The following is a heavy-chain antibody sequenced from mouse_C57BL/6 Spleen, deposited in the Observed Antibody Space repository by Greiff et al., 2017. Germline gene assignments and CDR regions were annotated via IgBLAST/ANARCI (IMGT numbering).Heavy chain of an antibody. Sequence: VQLQQSGPELVKPGASVKISCKASGYTFTDYYMNWVKQSHGKSLEWIGDINPNNGGTSYNQKFKGKATLTVDKSSSTAYMELRSLTSEDSAVYYCASRIYYYGSSPSMDYWGQGTSVTVSS. CDR3: ASRIYYYGSSPSMDY. V-gene: IGHV1-26*01. D-gene: IGHD1-1*01. J-gene: IGHJ4*01. CDR2: INPNNGGT. CDR1: GYTFTDYY.